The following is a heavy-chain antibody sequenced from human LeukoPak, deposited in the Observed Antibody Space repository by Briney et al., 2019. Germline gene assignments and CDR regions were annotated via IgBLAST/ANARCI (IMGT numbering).Heavy chain of an antibody. CDR1: GFTFDDYA. CDR2: IGWNSGSI. V-gene: IGHV3-9*03. J-gene: IGHJ4*02. Sequence: GRSLRLSCAASGFTFDDYAMHWVRQAPGKGLEWVSGIGWNSGSIGYADSVKGRFTISRDNAKNSLYLQMNSLRAEDMALYYCAKSPCGGDCYSFDYWGQGTLVTVSS. CDR3: AKSPCGGDCYSFDY. D-gene: IGHD2-21*02.